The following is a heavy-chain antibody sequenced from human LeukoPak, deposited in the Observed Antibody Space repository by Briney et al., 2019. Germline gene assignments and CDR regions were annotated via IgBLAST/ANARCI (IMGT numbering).Heavy chain of an antibody. V-gene: IGHV3-30*02. CDR3: AKGSQWGWYYVDCFDY. CDR1: GFTFSSYG. D-gene: IGHD6-19*01. CDR2: IRYDGSNK. J-gene: IGHJ4*02. Sequence: PGGSLRLSCAASGFTFSSYGMHWVRQAPGKGLEWVAFIRYDGSNKYYADSVKGRFTISRDNSKNTLYLQMNSLRAEDTAVYYCAKGSQWGWYYVDCFDYWGQGTLVTVSS.